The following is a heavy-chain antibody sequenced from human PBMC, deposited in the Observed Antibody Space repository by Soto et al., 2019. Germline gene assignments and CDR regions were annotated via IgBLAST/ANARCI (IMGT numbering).Heavy chain of an antibody. CDR1: GGTFNSYT. CDR3: ARAGSETHTPPDV. D-gene: IGHD2-15*01. V-gene: IGHV1-69*02. Sequence: QVQLVQSGAEVKKPGSSVKVSCKAPGGTFNSYTISWVRQAPGQGLEWMGRIIPLLDITNYAQKFQGRVTITADKSTRTAYLELSSPRSEATAVYYRARAGSETHTPPDVWGQGTTVTVSS. J-gene: IGHJ6*02. CDR2: IIPLLDIT.